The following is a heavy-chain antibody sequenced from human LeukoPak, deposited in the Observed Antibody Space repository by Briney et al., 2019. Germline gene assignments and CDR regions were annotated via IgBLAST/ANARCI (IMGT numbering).Heavy chain of an antibody. CDR3: AGDKNGPET. D-gene: IGHD1-14*01. CDR1: GFTVSSNY. Sequence: GGSLRLSCAASGFTVSSNYMSWVRQAPGRGLDWVSVIYSGDGTYYADSVKGRFTISRDNSKNTLSLQMNSLRAEDTAIYYCAGDKNGPETWGQGTLVTVSS. J-gene: IGHJ4*02. V-gene: IGHV3-53*01. CDR2: IYSGDGT.